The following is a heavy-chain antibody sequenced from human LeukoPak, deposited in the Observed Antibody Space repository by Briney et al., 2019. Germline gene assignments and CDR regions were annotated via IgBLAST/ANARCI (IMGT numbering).Heavy chain of an antibody. CDR2: IRYDGSQK. D-gene: IGHD5-12*01. J-gene: IGHJ4*02. CDR3: AKDGYSGYGTSDY. CDR1: GFTFSSYG. V-gene: IGHV3-30*02. Sequence: PGGSLRLSCVASGFTFSSYGMHWVRRAPGKGLDWMTFIRYDGSQKYYADSVRGRFTISRDDSKNTLSLQVNSLRAEDTAVYYCAKDGYSGYGTSDYWGQGTLVTVSS.